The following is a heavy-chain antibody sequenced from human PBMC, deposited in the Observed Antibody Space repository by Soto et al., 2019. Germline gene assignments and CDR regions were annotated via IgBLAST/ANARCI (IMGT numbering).Heavy chain of an antibody. Sequence: PGGSLRLSCAASGFTFSSYDMHWVRQATGKGLEWVSAIGTAGDTYYPGSVKGRFTISRENAKNSLYLQMNSLRAGDTAVYYCAREMGYYGMDVWGQGTTVTVSS. D-gene: IGHD2-8*01. CDR2: IGTAGDT. J-gene: IGHJ6*02. V-gene: IGHV3-13*01. CDR3: AREMGYYGMDV. CDR1: GFTFSSYD.